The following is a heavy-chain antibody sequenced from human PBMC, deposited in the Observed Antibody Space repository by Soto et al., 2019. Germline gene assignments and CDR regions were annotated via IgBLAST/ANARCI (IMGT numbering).Heavy chain of an antibody. V-gene: IGHV3-23*01. CDR3: AKTTSSGWYYGVDY. CDR2: ISGSGGST. D-gene: IGHD6-19*01. CDR1: GLTFSSYA. Sequence: PGGSLRLSCADSGLTFSSYAMSWVRQAPGKGLEWVSDISGSGGSTYYADSVKGRFTISRDNSKNTLYLQMNSLRAEDTAVYYCAKTTSSGWYYGVDYWGQGTLVTVSS. J-gene: IGHJ4*02.